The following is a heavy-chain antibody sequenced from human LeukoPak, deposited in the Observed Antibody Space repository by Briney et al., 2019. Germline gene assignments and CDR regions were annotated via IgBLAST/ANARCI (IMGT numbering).Heavy chain of an antibody. J-gene: IGHJ4*02. Sequence: GSLRLSCAASGFTFSSYGMHWVRQAPGKGLEWVAVISYDGSNKYYADSVKGRFTISRDNSKNTLYLQMNSLRAEDTAVYYCAKGRLDYDFWSGLGGYFDYWGQGTLVTVSS. CDR3: AKGRLDYDFWSGLGGYFDY. CDR2: ISYDGSNK. V-gene: IGHV3-30*18. D-gene: IGHD3-3*01. CDR1: GFTFSSYG.